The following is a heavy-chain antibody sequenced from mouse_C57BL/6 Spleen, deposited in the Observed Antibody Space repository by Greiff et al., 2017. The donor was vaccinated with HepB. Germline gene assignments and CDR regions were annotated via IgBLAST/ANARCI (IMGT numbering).Heavy chain of an antibody. J-gene: IGHJ2*01. D-gene: IGHD1-1*01. CDR1: GYTFTDYE. V-gene: IGHV1-15*01. CDR2: IDPETGGT. CDR3: TRITTVVPFDY. Sequence: VQLQQSGAELVRPGASVTLSCKASGYTFTDYEMHWVKQTPVHGLEWIGAIDPETGGTAYNQKFKGKAILTADKSSSTAYMELRSLTSEDSAVYYCTRITTVVPFDYWGQGTTLTVSS.